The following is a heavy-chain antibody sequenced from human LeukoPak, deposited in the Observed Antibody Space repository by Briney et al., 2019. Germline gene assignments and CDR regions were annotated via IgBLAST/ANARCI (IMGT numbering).Heavy chain of an antibody. V-gene: IGHV1-3*01. CDR2: INVGNGST. CDR3: ARGAIAAAGTDYYGMDV. Sequence: ASVRVSCKASGYTFTTYSIHWVRQAPGQGLEWMAWINVGNGSTKYSQKFQGRVTITTDTSASTAYMELSSLRSEDTAVYYCARGAIAAAGTDYYGMDVWGQGTTVTVSS. D-gene: IGHD6-13*01. CDR1: GYTFTTYS. J-gene: IGHJ6*02.